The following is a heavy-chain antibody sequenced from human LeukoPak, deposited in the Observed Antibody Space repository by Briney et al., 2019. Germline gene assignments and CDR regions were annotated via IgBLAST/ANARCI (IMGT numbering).Heavy chain of an antibody. Sequence: SETLSLTCTVSGGSISSYYWSWIRQPPGKGLEWIGYIYYSGSTNYNPSLKSRVTISVDTSKNQFSLKLSSVTAADTAVYYCARVQSPGIAAAGVDYWGQGTLVTVSS. CDR2: IYYSGST. CDR1: GGSISSYY. D-gene: IGHD6-13*01. CDR3: ARVQSPGIAAAGVDY. J-gene: IGHJ4*02. V-gene: IGHV4-59*12.